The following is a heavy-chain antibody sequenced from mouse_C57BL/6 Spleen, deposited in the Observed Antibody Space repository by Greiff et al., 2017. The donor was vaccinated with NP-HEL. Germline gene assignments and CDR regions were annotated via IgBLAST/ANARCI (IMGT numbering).Heavy chain of an antibody. Sequence: VQLQQSGAELVRPGASVTLSCKASGYTFTDYEMHWVKQTPVHGLEWIGAIDPETGGTAYNQKFKGKAILTADKSSSTAYMELLSLTSEDSAVYYFTRFISSVVDFGYWGQGTTLTVSS. D-gene: IGHD1-1*01. J-gene: IGHJ2*01. CDR3: TRFISSVVDFGY. CDR2: IDPETGGT. V-gene: IGHV1-15*01. CDR1: GYTFTDYE.